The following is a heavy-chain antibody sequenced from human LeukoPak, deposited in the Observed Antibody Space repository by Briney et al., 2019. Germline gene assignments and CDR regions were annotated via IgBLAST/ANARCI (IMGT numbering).Heavy chain of an antibody. J-gene: IGHJ4*02. V-gene: IGHV3-30*02. Sequence: GGSLRLSCAASGFTFSSYGMHWVRQAPGKGLEWVAFIRYDGSNKYYADSVKGRFTISRDNSKNTLYLQMNSLRAEDTAVYYCAKEYSSSWSIDYWGQGTLVTVSS. D-gene: IGHD6-13*01. CDR2: IRYDGSNK. CDR3: AKEYSSSWSIDY. CDR1: GFTFSSYG.